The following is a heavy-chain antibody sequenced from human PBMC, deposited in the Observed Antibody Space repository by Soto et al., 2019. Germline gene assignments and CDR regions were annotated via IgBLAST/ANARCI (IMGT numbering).Heavy chain of an antibody. V-gene: IGHV3-30*03. Sequence: GGSLRLSCRCSGFTFNNSGMHWVRHAPGKGLDWMAVISYDGSDKYYADSVKGRFTISRDNSKNTVYLQMNSLRAADTAVYYCARGMGAGAGGLDPWGQGALVTVSS. CDR3: ARGMGAGAGGLDP. D-gene: IGHD6-13*01. CDR1: GFTFNNSG. CDR2: ISYDGSDK. J-gene: IGHJ5*02.